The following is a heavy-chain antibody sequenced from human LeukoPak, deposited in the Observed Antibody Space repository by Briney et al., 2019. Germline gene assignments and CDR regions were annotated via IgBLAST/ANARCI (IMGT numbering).Heavy chain of an antibody. CDR1: GFTFSSYE. CDR2: ISSSGSTI. J-gene: IGHJ4*02. CDR3: ARPRGCGTSRCNNFDY. Sequence: PGGSLRLSCAASGFTFSSYEMNWVRQAPGEGLEWVSYISSSGSTIYYADSVKGRFTISRDNAKNSLYLQMNSLRAEDTAVYYCARPRGCGTSRCNNFDYWGQGTLVTVSS. D-gene: IGHD2-21*01. V-gene: IGHV3-48*03.